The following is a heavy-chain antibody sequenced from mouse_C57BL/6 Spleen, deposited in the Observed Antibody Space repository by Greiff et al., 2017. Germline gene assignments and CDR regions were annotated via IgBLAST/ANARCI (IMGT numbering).Heavy chain of an antibody. J-gene: IGHJ1*03. D-gene: IGHD2-5*01. Sequence: EVHLVESGGDLVKPGGSLKLSCAASGFTFSSYGMSWVRQTPDKRLEWVATISSGGSYTYYPDSVKGRFTISRDNAKNTLYLQMSSLKSEDTAMYYCARGNSNYVRDFDVWGTGTTVTVSS. CDR2: ISSGGSYT. CDR3: ARGNSNYVRDFDV. V-gene: IGHV5-6*01. CDR1: GFTFSSYG.